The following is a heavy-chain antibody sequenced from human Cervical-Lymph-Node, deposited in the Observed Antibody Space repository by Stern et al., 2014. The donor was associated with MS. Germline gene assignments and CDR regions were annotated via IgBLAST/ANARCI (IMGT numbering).Heavy chain of an antibody. V-gene: IGHV3-74*02. CDR2: INSDGSSS. D-gene: IGHD2-15*01. CDR1: GFTFSRYW. CDR3: ARGGEHYSYYYAMDV. Sequence: EDQLVESGGGLVQPGGSLRLSCAASGFTFSRYWMHWVRQVPGKGQGWGSRINSDGSSSDYVASVKGRFTISRDNAKSTVYLEMNSLRVEDTAMYFCARGGEHYSYYYAMDVWGQGTTVTVSS. J-gene: IGHJ6*02.